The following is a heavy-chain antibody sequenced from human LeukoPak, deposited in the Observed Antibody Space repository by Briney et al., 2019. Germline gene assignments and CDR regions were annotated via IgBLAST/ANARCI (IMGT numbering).Heavy chain of an antibody. CDR2: IYYSGST. J-gene: IGHJ6*02. Sequence: KPSETLSLTCTVSGGSISSSNYYWGWIRQPPGKGLEWIGSIYYSGSTYYDPSLKSRVTISLDTSKNQFSLKLSSVTAADTAVYYCARVIMTAVVGPWGSYYGMDVWGQGTTVTVSS. CDR1: GGSISSSNYY. CDR3: ARVIMTAVVGPWGSYYGMDV. V-gene: IGHV4-39*07. D-gene: IGHD6-19*01.